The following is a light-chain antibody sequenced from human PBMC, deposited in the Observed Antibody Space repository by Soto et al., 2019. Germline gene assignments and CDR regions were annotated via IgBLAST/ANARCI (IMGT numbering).Light chain of an antibody. CDR2: WAS. CDR1: QSISTW. CDR3: QHYTTYSVT. V-gene: IGKV1-5*03. J-gene: IGKJ3*01. Sequence: DIHMTQSPATLSASVGDRVTITCRASQSISTWLAWYQQKPGKAPKLLIYWASSLESGVPSRFSGSGSGTEFTLTISNLQPDDFATYYCQHYTTYSVTFGPGTKVHIK.